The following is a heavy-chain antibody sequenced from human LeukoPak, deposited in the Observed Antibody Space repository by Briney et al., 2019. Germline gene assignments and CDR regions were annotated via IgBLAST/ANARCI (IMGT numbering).Heavy chain of an antibody. J-gene: IGHJ6*04. D-gene: IGHD3-3*01. CDR3: ARVITIFGVVSEMDV. Sequence: PGGSLRLSCAASGFTFSSYWMSWVRQAPGKGLEWVANIKQDGSEKYYVDSVKGRFTIPRDNAKNSLYLQMNSLRAEDTAVYYCARVITIFGVVSEMDVWGKGTTVTVPS. CDR1: GFTFSSYW. CDR2: IKQDGSEK. V-gene: IGHV3-7*01.